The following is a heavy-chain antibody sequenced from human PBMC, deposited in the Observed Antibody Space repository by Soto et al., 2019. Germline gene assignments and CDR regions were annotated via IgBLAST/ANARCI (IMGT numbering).Heavy chain of an antibody. D-gene: IGHD3-3*01. V-gene: IGHV3-7*01. CDR2: IKQDGSEK. CDR1: GFTFSSYW. Sequence: EVQLVESGGGLVQPGGSLRLSCAAPGFTFSSYWMSWVRQAPGKGLEWVANIKQDGSEKYYVDSVKGRFTISRDNAKNSLDLQMNSLRAEDTAVYYCARAANYDFWSGTSSLDYWGQGTLVTVSS. CDR3: ARAANYDFWSGTSSLDY. J-gene: IGHJ4*02.